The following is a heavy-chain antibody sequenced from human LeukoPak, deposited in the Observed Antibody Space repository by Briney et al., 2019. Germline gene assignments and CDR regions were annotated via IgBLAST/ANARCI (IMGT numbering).Heavy chain of an antibody. CDR1: GFTFSSYA. D-gene: IGHD3-10*01. Sequence: GGSLRLSCAASGFTFSSYAMHWVRQAPGKGLEWVAVISYDGSNKYYADSVKGRFTISRDNSKNTLCLQMNSLRAEDTAVYYCARDPRGYGSGSYYLPLDYWGQGTLVTVSS. J-gene: IGHJ4*02. CDR3: ARDPRGYGSGSYYLPLDY. V-gene: IGHV3-30*04. CDR2: ISYDGSNK.